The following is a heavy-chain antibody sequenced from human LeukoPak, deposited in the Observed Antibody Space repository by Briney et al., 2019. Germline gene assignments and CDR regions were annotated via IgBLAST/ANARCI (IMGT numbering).Heavy chain of an antibody. CDR3: AKAGILQASSSGLQYFDL. CDR2: INGRGIRT. CDR1: LFTLISYA. Sequence: PGGSLRLSRASCLFTLISYAITWVRPAPGRGGEWVSSINGRGIRTLYADSVKGRFTISRDTSKNTRYLQMNSLRADDTAVYHCAKAGILQASSSGLQYFDLWGGGTLVTAS. V-gene: IGHV3-23*01. D-gene: IGHD6-6*01. J-gene: IGHJ2*01.